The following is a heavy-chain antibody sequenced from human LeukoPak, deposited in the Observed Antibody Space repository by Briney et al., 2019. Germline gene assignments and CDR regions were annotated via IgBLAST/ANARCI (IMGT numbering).Heavy chain of an antibody. CDR2: ITGSGGST. CDR1: GFTFSNYA. J-gene: IGHJ4*02. Sequence: HPGGPLRLSCAASGFTFSNYAMSWVRQAPGEGLEGVSSITGSGGSTYYADSVKGRFTISRDNSKSTLYLQMSSLRAEDTAVYYCAKDKGDFWSGHHYWGQGTLVTVSS. D-gene: IGHD3-3*01. V-gene: IGHV3-23*01. CDR3: AKDKGDFWSGHHY.